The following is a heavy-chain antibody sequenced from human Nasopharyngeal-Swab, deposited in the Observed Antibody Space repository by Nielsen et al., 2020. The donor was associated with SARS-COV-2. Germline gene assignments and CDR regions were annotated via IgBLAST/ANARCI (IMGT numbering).Heavy chain of an antibody. CDR3: ASGHSSTPDN. Sequence: GGSLTLSCAVSGFSLSSKYISWVRQAPGKGLEWVSVIYSGGTTDYADSVKGRFTISRDSPKNMLYLQLNSLRAEDTAVYYCASGHSSTPDNWGQGTLVTVSS. V-gene: IGHV3-66*01. D-gene: IGHD2-2*01. CDR1: GFSLSSKY. J-gene: IGHJ4*02. CDR2: IYSGGTT.